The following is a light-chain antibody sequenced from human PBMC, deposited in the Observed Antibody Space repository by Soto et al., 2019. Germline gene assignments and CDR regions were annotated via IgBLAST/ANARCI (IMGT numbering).Light chain of an antibody. V-gene: IGKV1-39*01. CDR1: RSIGTN. J-gene: IGKJ2*01. Sequence: DIQMTQSPSSLSAPVGDRVIITCRASRSIGTNLNWYQQKPGKAPKLLVFGASSLQYGVPSRFSGSGSGTDFTLTSSSLQPEDFATYSCHQSFSVPYTFGQGTRLE. CDR2: GAS. CDR3: HQSFSVPYT.